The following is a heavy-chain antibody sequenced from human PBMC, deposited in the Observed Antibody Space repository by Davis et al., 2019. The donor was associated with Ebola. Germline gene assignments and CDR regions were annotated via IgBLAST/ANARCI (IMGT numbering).Heavy chain of an antibody. V-gene: IGHV1-69*13. Sequence: SVKVSCKASGGTFSSYAISWVRQAPGQGLEWMGEIIPIFGTANYAQKFQGRVTITADDSTRTAYMELSSLRSEDTAVYYCARVRTGYYYDSSDSPSWFDPWGQGTLVTVSS. J-gene: IGHJ5*02. CDR3: ARVRTGYYYDSSDSPSWFDP. CDR1: GGTFSSYA. CDR2: IIPIFGTA. D-gene: IGHD3-22*01.